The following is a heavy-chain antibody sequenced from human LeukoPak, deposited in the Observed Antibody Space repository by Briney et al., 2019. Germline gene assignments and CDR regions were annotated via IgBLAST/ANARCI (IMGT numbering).Heavy chain of an antibody. J-gene: IGHJ4*02. CDR3: AKGSKLGYGSGWYFDY. CDR1: GFTFSGYA. V-gene: IGHV3-23*01. D-gene: IGHD6-19*01. CDR2: ITPSDSGT. Sequence: PGGSLRLSCEASGFTFSGYAMTWVRQAPGKGLEWVSTITPSDSGTYYADSVRGRFTISRDNSKNTLYLQMNSLRAEDTAVYYCAKGSKLGYGSGWYFDYWGQGTLVTVSS.